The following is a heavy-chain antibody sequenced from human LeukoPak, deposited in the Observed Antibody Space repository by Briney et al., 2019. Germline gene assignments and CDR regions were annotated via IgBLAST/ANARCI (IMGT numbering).Heavy chain of an antibody. J-gene: IGHJ4*02. Sequence: GGSLRLSCAASGFTFSSYEMNWVRQAPGKGLEWVSYIGNSGSTIFYADSVKGRFTISRDNAKNSLYLQMNSLRAEDTAVYYCARGDTTMDFDYWGQGTLVTVSS. CDR1: GFTFSSYE. CDR3: ARGDTTMDFDY. D-gene: IGHD5-18*01. CDR2: IGNSGSTI. V-gene: IGHV3-48*03.